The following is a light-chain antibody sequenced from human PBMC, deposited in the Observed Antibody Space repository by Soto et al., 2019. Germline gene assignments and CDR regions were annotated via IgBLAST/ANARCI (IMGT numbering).Light chain of an antibody. CDR1: QAVRNS. Sequence: DILMTQSPASLSASLGDRVTITCRASQAVRNSLAWYQQKPGQAPSRLIYSASRWDSGTPARFSGSGSGTEFTLTISGLQSDDYAVYFCLQHINCPWTFGGGTKVEIK. V-gene: IGKV3-15*01. CDR2: SAS. J-gene: IGKJ4*02. CDR3: LQHINCPWT.